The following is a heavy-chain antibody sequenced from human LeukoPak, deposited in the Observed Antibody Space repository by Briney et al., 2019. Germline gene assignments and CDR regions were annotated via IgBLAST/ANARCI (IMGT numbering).Heavy chain of an antibody. CDR2: IYYSGST. D-gene: IGHD3-3*01. J-gene: IGHJ4*02. V-gene: IGHV4-59*01. CDR3: ARLGYDFWSGYPSYFDS. Sequence: SETLSLTCTVSGGSISSYYWSWIRQPPGKGLEWIGYIYYSGSTNYNPSLKSRVTISVDTSKNQFSLKLSSVTAADTAVYYCARLGYDFWSGYPSYFDSWGREPWSPSPQ. CDR1: GGSISSYY.